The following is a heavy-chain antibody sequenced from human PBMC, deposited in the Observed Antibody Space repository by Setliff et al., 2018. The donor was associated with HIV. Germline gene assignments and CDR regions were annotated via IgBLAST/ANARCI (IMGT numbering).Heavy chain of an antibody. J-gene: IGHJ5*02. Sequence: PGGSLRLSCAASGFSFSNYAMTWVRQAPGKGLEWVSTINSAERTFYAKSVKGRFTISRDNSKSTLYLQMNSLRAEDTAVYYCARDHRPYFYDKAWFDPWGQGTLVTVSS. CDR2: INSAERT. CDR3: ARDHRPYFYDKAWFDP. D-gene: IGHD3-22*01. V-gene: IGHV3-23*01. CDR1: GFSFSNYA.